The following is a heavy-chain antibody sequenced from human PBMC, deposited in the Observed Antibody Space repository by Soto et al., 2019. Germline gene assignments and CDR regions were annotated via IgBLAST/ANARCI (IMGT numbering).Heavy chain of an antibody. Sequence: GSLRLSCVAPGFIFNNAWMNWVRQAPGKGLEWVSVIYSGGSTYYADSVKGRFTISRDNSKNTLHLQMNSLRAEDTAVYFCAKESRGIAPTVTGYWGQGTLVTVSS. V-gene: IGHV3-53*01. D-gene: IGHD6-13*01. CDR2: IYSGGST. J-gene: IGHJ4*02. CDR1: GFIFNNAW. CDR3: AKESRGIAPTVTGY.